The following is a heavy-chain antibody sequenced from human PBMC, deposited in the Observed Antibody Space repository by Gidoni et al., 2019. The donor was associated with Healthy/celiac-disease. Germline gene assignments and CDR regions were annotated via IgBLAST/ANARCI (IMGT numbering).Heavy chain of an antibody. CDR3: ARGGRRWLQSKNWFDP. CDR2: INHSGST. Sequence: QVQLQQWGAGLLKPSETLSLTCAVYVRSFSGYYWSWIRQPPGKGLEWIGEINHSGSTNYNPSLKSRVTISVDTSKNQFSLKLSSVTAADTAVYYCARGGRRWLQSKNWFDPWGQGTLVIVSS. J-gene: IGHJ5*02. D-gene: IGHD5-12*01. V-gene: IGHV4-34*01. CDR1: VRSFSGYY.